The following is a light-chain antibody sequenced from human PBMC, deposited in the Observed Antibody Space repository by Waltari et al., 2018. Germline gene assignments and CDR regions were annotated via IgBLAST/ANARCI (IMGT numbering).Light chain of an antibody. CDR1: KLGDKY. V-gene: IGLV3-1*01. CDR3: QAWDSSTAV. Sequence: SYELTQPPSVSVSPGQTASITCFGAKLGDKYACWYQQKPGQSPVLVIYQDNKRPSGIPERFSGSNSGNTATLTISGTQAMDEADYYCQAWDSSTAVFGGGTKLTVL. CDR2: QDN. J-gene: IGLJ2*01.